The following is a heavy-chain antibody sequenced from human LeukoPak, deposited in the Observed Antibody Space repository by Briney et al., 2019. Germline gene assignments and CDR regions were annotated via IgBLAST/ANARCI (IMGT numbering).Heavy chain of an antibody. CDR2: VKSRSAGETT. CDR1: GFSISNDW. Sequence: PGGSLRPSCAASGFSISNDWMSWVRQAPGKGLEWVARVKSRSAGETTDYAAPAKGRFTISRDDSKNTLYLQMSSLKTEDTAVYYCTLIQGWGSGSYYRDFWGQGTLVTVSS. V-gene: IGHV3-15*01. J-gene: IGHJ4*02. CDR3: TLIQGWGSGSYYRDF. D-gene: IGHD3-10*01.